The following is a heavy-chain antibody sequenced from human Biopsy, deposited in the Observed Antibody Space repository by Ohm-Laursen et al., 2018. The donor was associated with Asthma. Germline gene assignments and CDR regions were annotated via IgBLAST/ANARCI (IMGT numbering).Heavy chain of an antibody. CDR1: GFSFRSYA. D-gene: IGHD3-3*01. J-gene: IGHJ4*02. CDR2: GGSYYDGGLK. V-gene: IGHV3-30-3*01. CDR3: ARDVMEWYLPAFDF. Sequence: SLRLSCAASGFSFRSYARHWVGQARGKGLEWVAVGGSYYDGGLKYYADSVNGRFTVSRDDSKNTLYLQMNSLRPDDTAVYYCARDVMEWYLPAFDFWGQGTLVTVSS.